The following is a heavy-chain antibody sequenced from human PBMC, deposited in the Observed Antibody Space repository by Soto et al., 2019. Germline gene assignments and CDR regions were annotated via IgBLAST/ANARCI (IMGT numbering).Heavy chain of an antibody. Sequence: QVRLQESGPGLVKPSETLSLTCSVSGAALTVGNSNGSGFRQVPGRGRGWIGHIYVTGAVDYNPSLRDRITISQDTSERQFSLNLRLVTAADTAVYYCARLRIATNNYKWFDPWGQGTLVTVSS. V-gene: IGHV4-31*03. D-gene: IGHD2-21*01. CDR1: GAALTVGNSN. CDR2: IYVTGAV. J-gene: IGHJ5*02. CDR3: ARLRIATNNYKWFDP.